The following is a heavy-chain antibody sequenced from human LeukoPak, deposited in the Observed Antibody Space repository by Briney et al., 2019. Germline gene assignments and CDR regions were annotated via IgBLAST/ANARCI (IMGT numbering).Heavy chain of an antibody. V-gene: IGHV1-69*13. Sequence: ASVKVSCKASGGTFSSYAISWVRQAPGQGLEWMGGIIPIFGTANYAQKFQGRVTITADESTSTAYIELSSLRSEDTAVYYCATSGENYYDSSGYYYFDYWGQGTLVTVSS. CDR1: GGTFSSYA. CDR3: ATSGENYYDSSGYYYFDY. D-gene: IGHD3-22*01. J-gene: IGHJ4*02. CDR2: IIPIFGTA.